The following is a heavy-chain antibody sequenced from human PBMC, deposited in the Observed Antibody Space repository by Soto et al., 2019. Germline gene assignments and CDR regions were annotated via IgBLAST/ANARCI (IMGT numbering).Heavy chain of an antibody. CDR2: VSNDGTRK. Sequence: QVQLVESGGGVVQPGTSLRLTCAASGFTFSGSGMHWVRQAPGRGLEWVALVSNDGTRKYYADSVKGRFTISRDNSENPLYLQMNSLRAEDTAVYYCARWVGGSMYDNSGKYDSWGQGTLVTVSS. V-gene: IGHV3-30*03. J-gene: IGHJ5*01. CDR1: GFTFSGSG. D-gene: IGHD3-22*01. CDR3: ARWVGGSMYDNSGKYDS.